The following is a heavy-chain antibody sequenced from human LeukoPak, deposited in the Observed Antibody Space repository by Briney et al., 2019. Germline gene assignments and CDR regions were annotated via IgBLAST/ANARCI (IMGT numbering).Heavy chain of an antibody. CDR2: ISSSSSYI. D-gene: IGHD3-3*01. Sequence: GGSLRLSCAASGFTFSSYAMSWVRQAPGKGLEWVSSISSSSSYIYYADSVKGRFTISRDNAKNSLYLQMNSLRAEDTAVYYCARDTSISLDYDFWSGHDAFDIWGQGTMDTVSS. V-gene: IGHV3-21*01. J-gene: IGHJ3*02. CDR3: ARDTSISLDYDFWSGHDAFDI. CDR1: GFTFSSYA.